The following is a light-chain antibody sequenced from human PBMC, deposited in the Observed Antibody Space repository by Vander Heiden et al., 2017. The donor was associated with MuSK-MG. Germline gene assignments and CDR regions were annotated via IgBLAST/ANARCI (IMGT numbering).Light chain of an antibody. CDR1: QSVSSSY. CDR3: QQYGSSPPRLT. CDR2: GAS. J-gene: IGKJ4*01. V-gene: IGKV3-20*01. Sequence: PGEIATLSCRASQSVSSSYLAWYQQKPGQAPRLLIYGASSRATGIPDRFSGSESGTDFTVTISRLEPEDFAVYYCQQYGSSPPRLTFGGGTKVEIK.